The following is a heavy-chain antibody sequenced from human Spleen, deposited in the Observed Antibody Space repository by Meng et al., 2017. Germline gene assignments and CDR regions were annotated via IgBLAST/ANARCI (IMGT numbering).Heavy chain of an antibody. CDR1: GFTFSNYA. Sequence: EVQLLVSGGVLVQPGVSRSLSCAASGFTFSNYAMTWVREAPGKGLEWVSHISGSGDSTSYADSVKGRFTISRDNSKNTLYLQMDSLRAEDTAVYYCARDHTGHPAVDYWGQGTLVTVSS. J-gene: IGHJ4*02. V-gene: IGHV3-23*01. CDR3: ARDHTGHPAVDY. CDR2: ISGSGDST. D-gene: IGHD1-1*01.